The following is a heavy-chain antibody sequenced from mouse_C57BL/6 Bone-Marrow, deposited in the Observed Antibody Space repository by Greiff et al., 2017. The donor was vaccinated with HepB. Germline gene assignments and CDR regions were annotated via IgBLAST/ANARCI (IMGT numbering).Heavy chain of an antibody. J-gene: IGHJ1*03. Sequence: VQLQQPGAELVKPGASVKLSCKASGYTFTSYWMHWVKQRPGRGLEWIGRIDPNSGGTKYNEKFKSKATLTVDKPASTAYMQLSRLTSEDSAVYYCARGQERGFLWYFDVWGTGTTVTVSS. CDR1: GYTFTSYW. V-gene: IGHV1-72*01. CDR3: ARGQERGFLWYFDV. D-gene: IGHD3-1*01. CDR2: IDPNSGGT.